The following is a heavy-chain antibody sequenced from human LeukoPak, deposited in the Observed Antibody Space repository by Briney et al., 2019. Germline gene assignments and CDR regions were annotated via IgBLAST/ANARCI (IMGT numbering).Heavy chain of an antibody. CDR1: GYIFTNFG. Sequence: ASVKVSCKASGYIFTNFGISWVRQAPGQGLEWMGGIIPIFGTANYAQKFQGRVTITADESTSTAYMELSSLRSEDTAVYYCARGDVDIVATTVFDYWGQGTLVTVSS. V-gene: IGHV1-69*13. J-gene: IGHJ4*02. CDR2: IIPIFGTA. D-gene: IGHD5-12*01. CDR3: ARGDVDIVATTVFDY.